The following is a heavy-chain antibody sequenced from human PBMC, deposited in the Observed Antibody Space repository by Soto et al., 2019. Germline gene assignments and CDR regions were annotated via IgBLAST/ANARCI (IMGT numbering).Heavy chain of an antibody. J-gene: IGHJ4*02. Sequence: SETLSLTCNASGGSITSSGSAWGWIRQSPGKGLEWIGSIDYSGNIYYIPSLKSRITISVDTSKNQISLKLSSVTAADTAVYYCARHIHNQGFEYYFDSWGQGTLVTVSS. CDR3: ARHIHNQGFEYYFDS. V-gene: IGHV4-39*01. D-gene: IGHD1-1*01. CDR2: IDYSGNI. CDR1: GGSITSSGSA.